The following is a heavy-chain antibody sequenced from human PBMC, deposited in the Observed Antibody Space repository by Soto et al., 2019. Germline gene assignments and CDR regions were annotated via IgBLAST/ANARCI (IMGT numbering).Heavy chain of an antibody. CDR1: GGSVSNFY. CDR3: ARSSHKESWFDP. CDR2: IYTSGST. Sequence: QVQLQESGPGLVKPSETLSLICTVSGGSVSNFYWNWIRQPAGKRLEWIGRIYTSGSTNYNPSLRSRVTMSIDTSRNQFSLKLNSVTAADTAVYYCARSSHKESWFDPWGQGTLVTVSS. J-gene: IGHJ5*02. D-gene: IGHD6-13*01. V-gene: IGHV4-4*07.